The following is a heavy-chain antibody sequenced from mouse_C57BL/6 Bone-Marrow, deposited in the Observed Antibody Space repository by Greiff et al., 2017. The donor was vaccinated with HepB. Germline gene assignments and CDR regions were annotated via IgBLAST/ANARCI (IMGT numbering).Heavy chain of an antibody. CDR3: ARSVLPNYAMDY. CDR2: IDPSDSYT. CDR1: GYTFTSYW. J-gene: IGHJ4*01. Sequence: VQLQQPGAELVKPGASVKLSCKASGYTFTSYWMQWVKQRPGQGLEWIGEIDPSDSYTNYNQKFKGKATLTVDTSSSTAYMQLSSLTSEDSAVYYCARSVLPNYAMDYWGQGTSVTVSS. V-gene: IGHV1-50*01.